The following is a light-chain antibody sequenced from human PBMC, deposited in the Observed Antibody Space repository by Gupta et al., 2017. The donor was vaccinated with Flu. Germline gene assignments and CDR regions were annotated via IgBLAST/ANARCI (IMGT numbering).Light chain of an antibody. CDR3: QQYGSSPMIT. CDR2: GAS. J-gene: IGKJ5*01. V-gene: IGKV3-20*01. CDR1: QSVSSSY. Sequence: EIVLTQSPGTLPLSPGERATLSCRASQSVSSSYLAWYQQKPGQAPRLLISGASSRATGIPDRFSGSGSGTDFTLTISRLEPEDFAVYYCQQYGSSPMITFGQGTRLEIK.